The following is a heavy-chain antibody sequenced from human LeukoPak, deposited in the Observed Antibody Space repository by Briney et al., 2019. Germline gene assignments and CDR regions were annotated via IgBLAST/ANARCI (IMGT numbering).Heavy chain of an antibody. V-gene: IGHV4-39*01. CDR3: ARHVQDLGIKV. Sequence: SETLSPTCTVSGASISSSDSYWSWIRQPPGKGLEWIGSIYRRGSTSYNPSLKSRVTVSEDMSKNHFSLRLSSVTAADTAVYYCARHVQDLGIKVWGQGTTVTVSS. CDR1: GASISSSDSY. J-gene: IGHJ6*02. CDR2: IYRRGST.